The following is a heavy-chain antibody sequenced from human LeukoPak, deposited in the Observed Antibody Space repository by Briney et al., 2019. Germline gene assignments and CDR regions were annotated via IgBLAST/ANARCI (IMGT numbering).Heavy chain of an antibody. Sequence: SETLSLTCTVSGGSISSGGYYWSWIRQHPGKGLEWIGYIYYSGSTYYNPSLKSRVTISVDTSKNQFSLKLSSVTAADPHVYYCARLGGAHYYYYGMDVWGQGTTVTVSS. CDR1: GGSISSGGYY. CDR2: IYYSGST. D-gene: IGHD4/OR15-4a*01. CDR3: ARLGGAHYYYYGMDV. V-gene: IGHV4-31*03. J-gene: IGHJ6*02.